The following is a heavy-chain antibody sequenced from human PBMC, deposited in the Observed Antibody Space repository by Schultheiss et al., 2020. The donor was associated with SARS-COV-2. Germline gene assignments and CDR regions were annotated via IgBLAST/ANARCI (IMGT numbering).Heavy chain of an antibody. V-gene: IGHV3-7*03. J-gene: IGHJ4*02. D-gene: IGHD3-10*01. CDR1: GFTFSSYS. Sequence: GGSLRLSCAASGFTFSSYSMNWVRQAPGKGLEWVANIKQDGSEKYYVDSVKGRFTISRDNAKNSLYLQMNSLKTEDTAVYYCTTDLTTMVRGVIIADYWGQGTLVTVSS. CDR2: IKQDGSEK. CDR3: TTDLTTMVRGVIIADY.